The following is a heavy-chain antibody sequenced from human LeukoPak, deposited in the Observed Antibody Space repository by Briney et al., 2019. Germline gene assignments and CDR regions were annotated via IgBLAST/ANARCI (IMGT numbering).Heavy chain of an antibody. CDR1: GGSISSYY. CDR3: ARGPEGFQH. J-gene: IGHJ1*01. V-gene: IGHV4-59*08. Sequence: SETLSLTCTVSGGSISSYYWSWIRQPPGKGLEWIGYIYYSGSTNYNPSLKSRVTISVDTSKNQFSLKLSSVAAADTAVYYCARGPEGFQHWDQGTLVTVSS. CDR2: IYYSGST.